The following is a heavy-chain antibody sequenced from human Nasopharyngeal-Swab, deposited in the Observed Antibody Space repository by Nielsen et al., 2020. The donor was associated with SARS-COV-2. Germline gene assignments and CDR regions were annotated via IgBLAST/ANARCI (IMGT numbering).Heavy chain of an antibody. CDR3: VRRAFSASYCYFDY. J-gene: IGHJ4*02. CDR1: GYIFTSYW. D-gene: IGHD1-26*01. V-gene: IGHV5-51*01. Sequence: GGSLSLSCKGSGYIFTSYWIGWVRQMPGKGLEWMGIIYPADSDSRYSLSFQGQVSISVDKSISTAYLQWNTLKASDTAIYYCVRRAFSASYCYFDYWGPGTLVTVSS. CDR2: IYPADSDS.